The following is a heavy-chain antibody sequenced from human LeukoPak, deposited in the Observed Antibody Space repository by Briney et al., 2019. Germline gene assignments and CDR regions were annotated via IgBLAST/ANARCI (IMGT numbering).Heavy chain of an antibody. D-gene: IGHD3-22*01. CDR1: GGSFSGYY. CDR3: ARGYYYDSSGYYHGNYFDY. Sequence: PSETLSLTCAVYGGSFSGYYWSWIRQPPGKGLEWIGEINHSGSTNYNPSLKSRVTISVDTSKNQFSLKLSSVTAADTAVYYCARGYYYDSSGYYHGNYFDYWGQGTLVTVSS. CDR2: INHSGST. J-gene: IGHJ4*02. V-gene: IGHV4-34*01.